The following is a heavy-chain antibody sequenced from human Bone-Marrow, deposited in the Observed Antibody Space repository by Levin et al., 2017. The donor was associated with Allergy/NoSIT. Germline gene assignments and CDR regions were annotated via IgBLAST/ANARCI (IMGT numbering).Heavy chain of an antibody. CDR1: GFTFSAYA. J-gene: IGHJ4*02. CDR3: ARGDVLIVYEMAPSLIY. CDR2: ISHDGSNK. V-gene: IGHV3-30-3*01. D-gene: IGHD2-8*01. Sequence: PGGSLRLSCAASGFTFSAYAIHWVRQAPGKGLEWVAVISHDGSNKYYADSVKGRFTISRDNSKNTLYLQMNSLRAEDTAVYYCARGDVLIVYEMAPSLIYWGQGTLVTVSS.